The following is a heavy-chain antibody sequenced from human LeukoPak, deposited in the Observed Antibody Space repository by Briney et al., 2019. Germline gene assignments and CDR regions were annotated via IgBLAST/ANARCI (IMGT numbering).Heavy chain of an antibody. CDR1: GFTVSSNY. CDR2: IYSGGST. J-gene: IGHJ4*02. Sequence: GGSLRLSCAASGFTVSSNYMSWVRQAPGKGLEWVSVIYSGGSTYYADSVKGRFTISRDNSKNTLYLQMNSLRAEDTAVYYCARDGSPYCSSTSCYAHWGQGTLVTVSS. CDR3: ARDGSPYCSSTSCYAH. V-gene: IGHV3-66*01. D-gene: IGHD2-2*01.